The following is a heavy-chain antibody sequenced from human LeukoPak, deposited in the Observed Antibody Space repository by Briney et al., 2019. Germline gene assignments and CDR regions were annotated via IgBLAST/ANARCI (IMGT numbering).Heavy chain of an antibody. CDR2: ISGSGGST. Sequence: GGSLRLSCAASGFTFSSYAMSWVRQAPVKELEWVSAISGSGGSTYYADSVKGRFTISRDNSKNTLYPQMNSLRAEDTAVYYCAKASAPVVTHYFDYWGQGTLVTVSS. CDR3: AKASAPVVTHYFDY. D-gene: IGHD2-15*01. CDR1: GFTFSSYA. J-gene: IGHJ4*02. V-gene: IGHV3-23*01.